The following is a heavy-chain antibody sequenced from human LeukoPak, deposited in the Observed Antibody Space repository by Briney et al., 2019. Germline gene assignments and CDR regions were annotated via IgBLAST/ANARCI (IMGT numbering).Heavy chain of an antibody. J-gene: IGHJ4*02. CDR3: AKDRHYDFWSGSVIDY. D-gene: IGHD3-3*01. CDR1: GFTFSSYS. CDR2: ISSSSSYI. Sequence: GGSLRLSCAASGFTFSSYSMNWVRQAPGKGLEWVSSISSSSSYIYYADSVKGRFTISRDNSKNTLYLQMNSLRAEDTAVYYCAKDRHYDFWSGSVIDYWGQGALVTVSS. V-gene: IGHV3-21*04.